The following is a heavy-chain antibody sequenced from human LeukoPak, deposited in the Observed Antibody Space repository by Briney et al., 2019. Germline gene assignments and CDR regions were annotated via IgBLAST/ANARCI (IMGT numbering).Heavy chain of an antibody. V-gene: IGHV4-4*07. CDR2: IYTSGST. CDR1: GGSISNYY. Sequence: ASETLSLTCTVSGGSISNYYWSWIRQPAGKGLEWIGRIYTSGSTNYNPSLKSRVTMSVDTSKNQFSLKLSSVTAADTAVYYCARGRWNQGRYYYDSSGYYPSYYYYYYMDVWGRGTTVTISS. CDR3: ARGRWNQGRYYYDSSGYYPSYYYYYYMDV. J-gene: IGHJ6*03. D-gene: IGHD3-22*01.